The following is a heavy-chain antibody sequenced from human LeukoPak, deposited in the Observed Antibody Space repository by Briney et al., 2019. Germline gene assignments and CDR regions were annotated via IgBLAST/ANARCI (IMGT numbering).Heavy chain of an antibody. CDR2: INHSGST. CDR3: ARARGYLNWFDP. V-gene: IGHV4-34*01. Sequence: SETLSLTCAVYGGSFCGYYWSWIRQPPGKGLEWIGEINHSGSTNYNPSLKSRVTISVDTSKNQFSLKLSPVTAADTAVYYCARARGYLNWFDPWGQGTLVTVSS. CDR1: GGSFCGYY. D-gene: IGHD5-18*01. J-gene: IGHJ5*02.